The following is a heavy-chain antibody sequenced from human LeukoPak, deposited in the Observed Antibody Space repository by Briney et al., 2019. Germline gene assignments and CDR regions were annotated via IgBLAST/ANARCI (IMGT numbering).Heavy chain of an antibody. V-gene: IGHV1-18*01. J-gene: IGHJ4*02. CDR3: ARHSSSAVGFDY. CDR2: ISAYNGIT. D-gene: IGHD6-6*01. Sequence: GAPVKVSCKATGYTFSSYGISWVRQAPGQGLEWMGWISAYNGITYYAQKFQGRVAMTTDTSTSTAYMELRSLKSDDTAVYYCARHSSSAVGFDYWGQGTLVTVSS. CDR1: GYTFSSYG.